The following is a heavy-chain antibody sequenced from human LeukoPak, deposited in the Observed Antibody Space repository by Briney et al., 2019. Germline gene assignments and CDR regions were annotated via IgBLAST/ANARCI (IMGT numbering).Heavy chain of an antibody. CDR3: ARVRAPRRMDV. Sequence: GGSLRLSRAASGFTPSSYWMTWVRQAPGKGLEWVSSISSSSSYIYYTDSVKGRFAISRDNAKNSLYLQMNSLRAEDTAMYYCARVRAPRRMDVWGKGTTVTVSS. CDR1: GFTPSSYW. J-gene: IGHJ6*04. CDR2: ISSSSSYI. V-gene: IGHV3-21*01.